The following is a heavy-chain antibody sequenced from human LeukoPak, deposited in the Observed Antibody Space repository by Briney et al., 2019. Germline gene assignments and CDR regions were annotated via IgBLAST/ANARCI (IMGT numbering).Heavy chain of an antibody. J-gene: IGHJ4*02. CDR2: IYYSGST. CDR3: ARASGSYYFQADY. D-gene: IGHD1-26*01. Sequence: SETLSLTCTVSGGSISSYHWSWTRQPPGKGLEWIGYIYYSGSTNYNPSLKSRVTISVDTSKNQFSLKLSSVTAADTAVYYCARASGSYYFQADYWGQGTLVTVSS. V-gene: IGHV4-59*01. CDR1: GGSISSYH.